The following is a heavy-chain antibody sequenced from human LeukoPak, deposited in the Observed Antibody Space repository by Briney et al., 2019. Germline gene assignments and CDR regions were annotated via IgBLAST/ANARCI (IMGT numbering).Heavy chain of an antibody. J-gene: IGHJ6*03. D-gene: IGHD3-3*01. Sequence: GGSLRLSCTTSGFTFSSSAMSWVRQAPGKGLEGVAVISYDGSNKYYADSVKGRFTISRDNSKNTLYLQMNSLRAEDTAVYYCARGQYYDFWSGYFKSIYYYYMDVWGKGTTVTVSS. V-gene: IGHV3-30*04. CDR2: ISYDGSNK. CDR3: ARGQYYDFWSGYFKSIYYYYMDV. CDR1: GFTFSSSA.